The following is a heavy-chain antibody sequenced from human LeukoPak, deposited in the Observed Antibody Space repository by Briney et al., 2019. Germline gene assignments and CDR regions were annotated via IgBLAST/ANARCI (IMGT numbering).Heavy chain of an antibody. CDR3: VRDMGYYDKV. D-gene: IGHD3-22*01. CDR1: GFTFSTSW. CDR2: INTDGNTR. J-gene: IGHJ4*02. Sequence: GGSLRLSCAPSGFTFSTSWMHWVRQAPGKGLVWVSRINTDGNTRDYADSVKGRFTISRDNAKNTLYLQMNSLRAEDTAVYYCVRDMGYYDKVWGQGTLVTVSS. V-gene: IGHV3-74*01.